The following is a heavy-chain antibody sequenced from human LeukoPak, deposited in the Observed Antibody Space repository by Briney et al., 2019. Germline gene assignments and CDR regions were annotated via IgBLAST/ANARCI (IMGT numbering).Heavy chain of an antibody. V-gene: IGHV4-61*02. CDR3: ASRKGGYYYYYMDV. CDR1: GGSISSGSYY. Sequence: PSETLSLTCTVSGGSISSGSYYWSWIRQPAGKGLEWIGRIYTSGSTNYNPSLKSRVTISVDTSKNQFSLKLSSVTAADTAVYYCASRKGGYYYYYMDVWGKGTTVTISS. J-gene: IGHJ6*03. D-gene: IGHD1-26*01. CDR2: IYTSGST.